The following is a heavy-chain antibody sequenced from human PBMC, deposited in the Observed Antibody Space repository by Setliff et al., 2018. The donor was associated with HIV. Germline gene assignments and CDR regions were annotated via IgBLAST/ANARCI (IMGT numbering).Heavy chain of an antibody. J-gene: IGHJ4*02. D-gene: IGHD3-10*01. CDR3: ALLWPFDY. V-gene: IGHV3-7*03. CDR2: IKQDASEI. CDR1: GFTFRNYW. Sequence: PGGSLRLSCAASGFTFRNYWMTWVRQAPGKGLEWVANIKQDASEISYEDSLKGRFIISRDNAKNSLFLQMNSLGAEDTAMYYCALLWPFDYWGQGALVTVSS.